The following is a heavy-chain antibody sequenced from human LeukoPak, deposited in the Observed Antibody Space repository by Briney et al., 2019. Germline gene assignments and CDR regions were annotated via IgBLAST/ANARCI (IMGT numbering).Heavy chain of an antibody. V-gene: IGHV1-46*01. Sequence: ASVKVSCKASGYTFTSYYMHWVRQAPGQGLEWMGIINPSGGSTSYAQKFQGRVTMTRDMSTSTVYMELSSLRSDDTAVYYCAREDTAIRAQGWFDPWGQGTLVTVSS. CDR2: INPSGGST. D-gene: IGHD5-18*01. J-gene: IGHJ5*02. CDR3: AREDTAIRAQGWFDP. CDR1: GYTFTSYY.